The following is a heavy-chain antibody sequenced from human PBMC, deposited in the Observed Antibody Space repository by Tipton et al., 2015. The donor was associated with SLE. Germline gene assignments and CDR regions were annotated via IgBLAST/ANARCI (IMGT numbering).Heavy chain of an antibody. V-gene: IGHV5-51*01. J-gene: IGHJ4*02. CDR1: GYDFTNYW. CDR2: IFPDDSDT. CDR3: AGHRNLDF. Sequence: QLVQSGAEVKKPGESLKISCQASGYDFTNYWIGWVRQMPGKGLEWMGIIFPDDSDTKYSPSFQGQVSISVDKSITTAYLHWNGRKTSDDAMYYCAGHRNLDFWGQQTLVTVSS.